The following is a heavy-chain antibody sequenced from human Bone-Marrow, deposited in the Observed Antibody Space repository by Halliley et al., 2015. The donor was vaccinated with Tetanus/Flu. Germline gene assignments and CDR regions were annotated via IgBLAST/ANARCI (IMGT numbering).Heavy chain of an antibody. CDR2: ITYNGLS. CDR3: SSRSTTGGDF. Sequence: PGKGLEWIGTITYNGLSFYHPSLKNRVPISTDATKNYLSLSLNAVSAADTAVYFCSSRSTTGGDFWGQGPLVIVSS. D-gene: IGHD3-16*02. J-gene: IGHJ4*02. V-gene: IGHV4-30-4*05.